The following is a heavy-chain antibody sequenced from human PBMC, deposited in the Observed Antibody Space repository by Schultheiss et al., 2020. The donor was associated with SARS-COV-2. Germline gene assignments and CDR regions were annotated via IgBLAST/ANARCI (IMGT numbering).Heavy chain of an antibody. J-gene: IGHJ2*01. CDR1: GFTFSSYA. D-gene: IGHD2-2*01. Sequence: GGSLRLSCAASGFTFSSYAMSWVRQAPGKGLEWVSAISGSGGSTYYADSVKGRFTISRDNSKNTLYLQMNSLRAEDTAVYYCAKEGIVVEPAAIGYFDLWGRGTLVTVSS. CDR2: ISGSGGST. CDR3: AKEGIVVEPAAIGYFDL. V-gene: IGHV3-23*01.